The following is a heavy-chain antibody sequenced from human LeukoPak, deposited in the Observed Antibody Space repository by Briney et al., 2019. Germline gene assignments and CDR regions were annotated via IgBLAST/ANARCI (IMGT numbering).Heavy chain of an antibody. CDR1: GYSISSCYY. CDR2: IYHSGST. Sequence: SETLSLTCTVSGYSISSCYYWGWIRQPPGKGLEWIGSIYHSGSTYYNPSLKSRVTISVDTSKNQFSLKLSSVTAADTAVYYCARDFFGVVVPAAIWFDPWGQGTLVTVSS. J-gene: IGHJ5*02. V-gene: IGHV4-38-2*02. CDR3: ARDFFGVVVPAAIWFDP. D-gene: IGHD2-2*01.